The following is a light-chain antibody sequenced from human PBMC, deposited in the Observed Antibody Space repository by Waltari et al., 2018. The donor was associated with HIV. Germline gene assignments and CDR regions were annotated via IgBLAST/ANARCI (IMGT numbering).Light chain of an antibody. CDR3: AAWDDNLNGL. CDR1: RSNIGRNT. Sequence: QSVLTQPPSASGTLGQRVTISCSGRRSNIGRNTVNWYQQLPGTAPKLLISDDNRRPSGVPARFSGSKSGTSASLAISGLQSEDEADYYCAAWDDNLNGLFGGGTKLTVL. V-gene: IGLV1-44*01. CDR2: DDN. J-gene: IGLJ2*01.